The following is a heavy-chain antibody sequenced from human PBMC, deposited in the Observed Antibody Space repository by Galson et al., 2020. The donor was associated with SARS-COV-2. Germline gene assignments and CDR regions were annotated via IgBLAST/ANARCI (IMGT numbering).Heavy chain of an antibody. D-gene: IGHD2-8*01. V-gene: IGHV1-18*01. Sequence: SVNVYCKASGYNFIDYGISWVRQAPGRGLEWMGWISTYNGNTKYAQKVHDRVTMTTDTSTNTAYMELRSLRYDDTAVYYCARAIPIEVDNGDYIDYWGQGTLVTVSS. CDR3: ARAIPIEVDNGDYIDY. J-gene: IGHJ4*02. CDR1: GYNFIDYG. CDR2: ISTYNGNT.